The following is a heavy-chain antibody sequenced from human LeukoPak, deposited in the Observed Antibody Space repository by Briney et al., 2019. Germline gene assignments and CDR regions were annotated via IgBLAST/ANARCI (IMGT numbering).Heavy chain of an antibody. V-gene: IGHV3-30*02. D-gene: IGHD1-26*01. CDR1: GFTFSSYG. J-gene: IGHJ4*02. Sequence: GGSLRLSCAASGFTFSSYGMHWVRQAPGKGLEWVAFIRYDGSNKYYADSVKGRFTISRDNSKNTLYLQMNSLRAEDTAVYYCAKDLVGATRATGDYWGPGTLVTVSS. CDR3: AKDLVGATRATGDY. CDR2: IRYDGSNK.